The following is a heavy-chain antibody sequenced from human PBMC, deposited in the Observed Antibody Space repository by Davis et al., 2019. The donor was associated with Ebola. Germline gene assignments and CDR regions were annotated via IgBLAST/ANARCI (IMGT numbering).Heavy chain of an antibody. V-gene: IGHV4-4*02. D-gene: IGHD3-22*01. CDR2: IYHSGST. Sequence: MPSETLSLTCAVSGGSISSSNWWSWVRQPPGKGLEWIGEIYHSGSTNYNPSLKSRVTISVDKSKNQFSLKLSSVTAADTAVYYCARVSESYYYDSSGLYFQHWGQGTLVTVSS. CDR3: ARVSESYYYDSSGLYFQH. J-gene: IGHJ1*01. CDR1: GGSISSSNW.